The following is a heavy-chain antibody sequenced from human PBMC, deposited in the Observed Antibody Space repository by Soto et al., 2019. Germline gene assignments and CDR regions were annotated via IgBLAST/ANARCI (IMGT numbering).Heavy chain of an antibody. CDR2: INSVGSTT. CDR1: GITFISYW. Sequence: PGGSLRLSCAASGITFISYWMHWVRQVPGKGLVWVAHINSVGSTTYYADSVKGRFTISRDNSRNTVYLQMNSLRAEDTAVYYCAKDRLGGGFDYWGQGTLVTVSS. J-gene: IGHJ4*02. V-gene: IGHV3-74*01. CDR3: AKDRLGGGFDY. D-gene: IGHD3-16*01.